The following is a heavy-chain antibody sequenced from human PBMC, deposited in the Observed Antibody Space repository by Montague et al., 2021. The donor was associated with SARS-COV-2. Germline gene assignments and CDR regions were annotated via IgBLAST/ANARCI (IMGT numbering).Heavy chain of an antibody. D-gene: IGHD2/OR15-2a*01. Sequence: CAISGEREGGEEASRRWDRHSPSLGLPMLVIRYYRFKWYNDYAVSVESRITINPDTSKNQISLQLNSVTPEDTAVYYCARTTASSDYWGPGTLVTVSS. J-gene: IGHJ4*02. CDR3: ARTTASSDY. V-gene: IGHV6-1*01. CDR1: GEREGGEEAS. CDR2: RYYRFKWYN.